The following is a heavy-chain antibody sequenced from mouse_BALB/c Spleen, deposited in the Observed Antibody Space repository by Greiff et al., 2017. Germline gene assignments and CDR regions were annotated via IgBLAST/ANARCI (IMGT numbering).Heavy chain of an antibody. Sequence: EVKLVESGGGLVKPGGSLKLSCAASGFSFNSYAMSWVRQPPEKRLEWVAEISSGGSYTYYPDTVTGRFTISRDNAKNTLYLEMSSLRSEDTAMYYCARPITTVVDPFAYWGQGTLVTVSA. J-gene: IGHJ3*01. CDR1: GFSFNSYA. CDR2: ISSGGSYT. D-gene: IGHD1-1*01. CDR3: ARPITTVVDPFAY. V-gene: IGHV5-9-4*01.